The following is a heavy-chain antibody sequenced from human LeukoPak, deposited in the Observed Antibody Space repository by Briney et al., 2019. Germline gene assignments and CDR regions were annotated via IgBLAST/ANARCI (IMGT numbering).Heavy chain of an antibody. CDR3: AREGFGDWEQLPFEH. Sequence: SVKVSCKASGGTFSTHPISWVRQAPGQGLEWMGRIIPILGMASYAQRFQGRVTITAEDSTSTAYMDLSSLTSDDTAVYYCAREGFGDWEQLPFEHWGQGTLVSVSS. V-gene: IGHV1-69*04. CDR1: GGTFSTHP. CDR2: IIPILGMA. J-gene: IGHJ4*02. D-gene: IGHD1/OR15-1a*01.